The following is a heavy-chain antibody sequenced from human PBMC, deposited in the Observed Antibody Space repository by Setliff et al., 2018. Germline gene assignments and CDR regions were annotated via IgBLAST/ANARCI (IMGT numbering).Heavy chain of an antibody. Sequence: SETLSLTCTVSGGSISSTTYYWGWLRQAPGKGLEGSGSISYGGSTYYNPSHESRVTISVDTSKNQFSLRLRPVTAADTAVYFWARDFEFLENYDIRGVCFDYWGQGTRGAVS. CDR1: GGSISSTTYY. J-gene: IGHJ4*01. D-gene: IGHD3-9*01. CDR3: ARDFEFLENYDIRGVCFDY. CDR2: ISYGGST. V-gene: IGHV4-39*07.